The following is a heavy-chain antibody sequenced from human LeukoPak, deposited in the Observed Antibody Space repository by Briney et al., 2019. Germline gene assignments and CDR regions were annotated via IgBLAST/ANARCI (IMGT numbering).Heavy chain of an antibody. D-gene: IGHD3-3*01. CDR2: IIPIFGTA. Sequence: SVKVSCKASGGTFSSYAISWVRQAPGQGLEWMGGIIPIFGTANYAQKFQGRVTITTDESTSTAYMELSSLRSEDTAVYYCARGILRFLEWPSPYYFDYWGQGTLVTVSS. CDR3: ARGILRFLEWPSPYYFDY. CDR1: GGTFSSYA. V-gene: IGHV1-69*05. J-gene: IGHJ4*02.